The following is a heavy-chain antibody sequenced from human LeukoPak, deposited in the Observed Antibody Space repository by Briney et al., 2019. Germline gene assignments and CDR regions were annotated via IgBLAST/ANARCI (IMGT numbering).Heavy chain of an antibody. D-gene: IGHD4-23*01. CDR3: ARGRPHGNDY. J-gene: IGHJ4*02. Sequence: PGGSLRLSCAASGFAFSSYWMNWVRRAPGKGRVWVSRIASDGSSTTYADSVKGRFSISRDNAKNTLYLQMNSLRVEDTAVYYCARGRPHGNDYWGQGTLVTVSS. CDR1: GFAFSSYW. CDR2: IASDGSST. V-gene: IGHV3-74*01.